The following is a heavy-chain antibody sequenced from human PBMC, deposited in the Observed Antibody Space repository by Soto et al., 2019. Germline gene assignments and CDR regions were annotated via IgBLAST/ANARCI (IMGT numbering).Heavy chain of an antibody. V-gene: IGHV3-30*18. Sequence: QVQLVESGGGVVQPGRSLRLSCAASGFTFSSYGMHWVRQAPGKGLAWVAVISYDGGNKYYADSVKGRFTISRDNSKNTLYLQMNSLRPEDTAVYYCAKEPSGYSTSLAFFFDYWGQGTLVTVSS. CDR2: ISYDGGNK. J-gene: IGHJ4*02. CDR1: GFTFSSYG. D-gene: IGHD6-13*01. CDR3: AKEPSGYSTSLAFFFDY.